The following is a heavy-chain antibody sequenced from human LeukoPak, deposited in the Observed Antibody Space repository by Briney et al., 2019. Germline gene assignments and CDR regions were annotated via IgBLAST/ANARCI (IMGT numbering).Heavy chain of an antibody. CDR3: AKGAGGFSYYNWFDP. J-gene: IGHJ5*02. V-gene: IGHV4-39*07. D-gene: IGHD5-18*01. Sequence: PSETLSLTCTVSGGSISSSPYYWGWIRQPPGKGLEWIGSIYYSGTTHYNPSLESRVTISVDTSKNQSSLKLASVTAAGTAIYYCAKGAGGFSYYNWFDPWGQGTLVTVSS. CDR2: IYYSGTT. CDR1: GGSISSSPYY.